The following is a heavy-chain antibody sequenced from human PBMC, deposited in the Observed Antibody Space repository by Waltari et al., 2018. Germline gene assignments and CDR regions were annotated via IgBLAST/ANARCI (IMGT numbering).Heavy chain of an antibody. D-gene: IGHD5-18*01. V-gene: IGHV4-34*01. J-gene: IGHJ4*02. CDR1: GTSFRCYY. CDR3: ARGGTRRGIQLWFSIRPPFDY. CDR2: INHRGST. Sequence: QVQLQQWGAGLLKPSETLSLTCAVYGTSFRCYYWSWIRHTPGKGLEWIGEINHRGSTNYNPSLKSRVTISVDTSKNQFALKLSSVTAADTAVYYCARGGTRRGIQLWFSIRPPFDYWGQGTLVTVSS.